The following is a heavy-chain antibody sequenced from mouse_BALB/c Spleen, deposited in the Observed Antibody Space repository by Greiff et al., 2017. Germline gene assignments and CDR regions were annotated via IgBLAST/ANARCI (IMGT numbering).Heavy chain of an antibody. Sequence: QVQLKQPGAELVRPGASVKLSCKASGYTFTSYWINWVKQRPGQGLEWIGNIYPSDSYTNYNQKFKDKATLTVDKSSSTAYMQLSSPTSEDSAVYYCTRQGSYGGAYWGQGTLVTVSA. CDR3: TRQGSYGGAY. D-gene: IGHD1-1*02. CDR1: GYTFTSYW. CDR2: IYPSDSYT. V-gene: IGHV1-69*02. J-gene: IGHJ3*01.